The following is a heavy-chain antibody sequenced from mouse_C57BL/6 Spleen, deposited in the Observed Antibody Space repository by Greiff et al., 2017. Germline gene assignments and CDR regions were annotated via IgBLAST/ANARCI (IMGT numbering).Heavy chain of an antibody. V-gene: IGHV1-85*01. CDR3: GGTAQATGFAY. CDR1: GYTFTSYD. J-gene: IGHJ3*01. Sequence: QVQLKESGPELVKPGASVKLSCKASGYTFTSYDINWVKQRPGQGLEWIGWIYPRDGSTKYNEKFKGKATLTVDTSSSTAYMELHSLTSEDSAVYFCGGTAQATGFAYWGQGTLVTVSA. D-gene: IGHD3-2*02. CDR2: IYPRDGST.